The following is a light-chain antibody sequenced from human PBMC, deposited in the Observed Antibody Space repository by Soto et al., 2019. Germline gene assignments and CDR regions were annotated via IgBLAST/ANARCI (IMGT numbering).Light chain of an antibody. CDR3: SSYTLTSTLWV. V-gene: IGLV2-14*03. J-gene: IGLJ3*02. Sequence: QSALTQPASVSGSPGQSITISCTGTSSDVGTYNYVYWYQKHPGTAPKLMIYAVSNRPSGVSNRFSGSKSDNTASLSISGLQTEDQADYYCSSYTLTSTLWVFGGGTKLTVL. CDR2: AVS. CDR1: SSDVGTYNY.